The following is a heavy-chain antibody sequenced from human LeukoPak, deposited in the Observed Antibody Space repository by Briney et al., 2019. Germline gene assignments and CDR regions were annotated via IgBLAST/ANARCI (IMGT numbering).Heavy chain of an antibody. D-gene: IGHD1-7*01. CDR1: GFSFSSYW. CDR3: ARDLTGTPKGGY. V-gene: IGHV3-74*01. J-gene: IGHJ4*02. Sequence: GGSLRLSCAASGFSFSSYWMHWVRQAPGKGLVWVARIQYDGSTTNYADSVKGRFTISRDNAKKTLYVQMNSLRAEGTAVYYCARDLTGTPKGGYWGQGTLVTVSS. CDR2: IQYDGSTT.